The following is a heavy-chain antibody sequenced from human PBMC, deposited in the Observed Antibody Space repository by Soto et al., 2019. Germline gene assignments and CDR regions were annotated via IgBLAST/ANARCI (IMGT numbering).Heavy chain of an antibody. D-gene: IGHD3-3*01. CDR2: ITYEGYTK. V-gene: IGHV3-30*03. Sequence: QVQLVESGGGVVQPGRSLRLSCAVSGFTFSNYGMHWVRQAPGRGLEWVAVITYEGYTKYYADSVKGRFIISRDSSTNMVYLQMNSLRTEDTAVYYCARDPEEYWSGYYKDYYFDYWGQGTLVTVSS. J-gene: IGHJ4*02. CDR3: ARDPEEYWSGYYKDYYFDY. CDR1: GFTFSNYG.